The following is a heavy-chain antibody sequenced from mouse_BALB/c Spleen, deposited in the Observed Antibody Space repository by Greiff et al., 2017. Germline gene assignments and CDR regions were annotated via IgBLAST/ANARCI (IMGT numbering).Heavy chain of an antibody. Sequence: EVKLMESGPGLVKPSQSLSLTCTVTGYSITSDYAWNWIRQFPGNKLEWMGYISYSGSTSYNPSLKSRISITRDTSKNQFFLQLNSVTTEDTATYYCARRSYDGYFDYWGQGTTLTVSS. D-gene: IGHD2-3*01. V-gene: IGHV3-2*02. CDR3: ARRSYDGYFDY. J-gene: IGHJ2*01. CDR1: GYSITSDYA. CDR2: ISYSGST.